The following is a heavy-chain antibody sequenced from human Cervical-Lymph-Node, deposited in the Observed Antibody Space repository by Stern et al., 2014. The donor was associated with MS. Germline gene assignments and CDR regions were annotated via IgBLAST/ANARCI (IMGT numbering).Heavy chain of an antibody. CDR2: INTNTGNP. CDR3: ARDNYAFIGPPVFDV. J-gene: IGHJ6*02. V-gene: IGHV7-4-1*02. D-gene: IGHD3-3*01. CDR1: GYSFSGHG. Sequence: MQLVESGSELKKPGASVKVACKASGYSFSGHGMNWVRQAPGQGLEWMGWINTNTGNPTYAQGFTGRFVFSLDTSVSTAFLQINSLKAEDAAVYYCARDNYAFIGPPVFDVWGQGTTVTVSS.